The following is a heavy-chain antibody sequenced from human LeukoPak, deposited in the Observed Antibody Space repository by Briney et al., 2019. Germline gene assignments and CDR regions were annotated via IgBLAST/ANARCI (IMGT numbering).Heavy chain of an antibody. V-gene: IGHV4-59*01. CDR3: ARGGHYDILTGYYPFDY. CDR2: IYYSGST. Sequence: SETLSLTCTVSGGSISSYYWSWIRQPPGRGLEWIGYIYYSGSTNYNPSLKSRVTISVDTSKNQFSLKLSSVTAADTAVYYCARGGHYDILTGYYPFDYWGQGTLVTVSS. D-gene: IGHD3-9*01. J-gene: IGHJ4*02. CDR1: GGSISSYY.